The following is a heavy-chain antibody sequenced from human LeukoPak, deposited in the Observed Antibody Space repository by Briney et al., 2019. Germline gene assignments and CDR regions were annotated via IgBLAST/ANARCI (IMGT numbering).Heavy chain of an antibody. D-gene: IGHD5-18*01. CDR1: GFTFSSYW. J-gene: IGHJ6*03. CDR3: AKAARGSYYYYYMDV. Sequence: PGGSLRLSCAASGFTFSSYWMHWVRQAPGKGLVWVSRINTDGSSTSYADSVKGRFTISRDNSKNTLYLQMNSLRAEDTAVYYCAKAARGSYYYYYMDVWGKGTTVTVSS. CDR2: INTDGSST. V-gene: IGHV3-74*01.